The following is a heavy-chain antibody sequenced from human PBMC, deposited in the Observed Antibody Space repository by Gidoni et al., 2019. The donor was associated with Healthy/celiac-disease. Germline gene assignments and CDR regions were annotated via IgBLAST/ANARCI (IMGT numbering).Heavy chain of an antibody. D-gene: IGHD2-15*01. V-gene: IGHV3-73*02. J-gene: IGHJ4*02. CDR2: IRSKANSYAT. CDR1: GFTFRGSA. Sequence: EVQLVESGGGLVQPGGSLKLSCAASGFTFRGSAMHWVRQASGKGLEWVGRIRSKANSYATAYAASVKGRFTISRDDSKNTAYLQMNSLKTEDTAVYYCTYCSGGSCYWGYFDYWGQGTLVTVSS. CDR3: TYCSGGSCYWGYFDY.